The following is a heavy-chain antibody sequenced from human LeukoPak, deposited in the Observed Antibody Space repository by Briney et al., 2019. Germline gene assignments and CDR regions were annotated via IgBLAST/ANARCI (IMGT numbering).Heavy chain of an antibody. CDR2: IYATGRT. CDR3: ARDGTAVVY. CDR1: GGSISSYY. D-gene: IGHD6-19*01. J-gene: IGHJ4*02. V-gene: IGHV4-4*07. Sequence: KPSETLSLTCTVSGGSISSYYWSWIRQPAGKGLEWIGRIYATGRTNDNPSLKSRVSMSVDTSKNQFSLKLSSVTAADTAVYYCARDGTAVVYWGQGTLVTVSS.